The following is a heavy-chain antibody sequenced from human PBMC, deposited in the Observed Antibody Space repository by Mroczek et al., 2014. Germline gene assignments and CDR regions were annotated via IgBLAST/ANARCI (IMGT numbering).Heavy chain of an antibody. D-gene: IGHD3-3*01. CDR1: GFTFSSYA. Sequence: VQLVQSGGGLVQPGGSLRLSCAASGFTFSSYAMSWVRQAPGKGLEWVSAISDSGGSTYYADSVKGRFTISRDNSKNTLYLQMNSLRAEDTAVYYCAKGGDPDEDFWSGYYQGRQYFQYWGQGTLVTVSS. CDR3: AKGGDPDEDFWSGYYQGRQYFQY. V-gene: IGHV3-23*04. J-gene: IGHJ1*01. CDR2: ISDSGGST.